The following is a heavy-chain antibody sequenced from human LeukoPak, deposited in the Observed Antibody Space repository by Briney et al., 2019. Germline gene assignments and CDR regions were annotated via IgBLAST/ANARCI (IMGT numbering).Heavy chain of an antibody. V-gene: IGHV4-34*01. CDR2: INHSGST. CDR3: ARTAAEGFDY. CDR1: GGSFSGYY. D-gene: IGHD6-13*01. J-gene: IGHJ4*02. Sequence: PSETLSLTCAVYGGSFSGYYWSWIRQPPGKGLEWIGEINHSGSTNYNPSLKSRVTISVDTSKNQFSLKLSSVTAADTAVYYCARTAAEGFDYWGQGTLVTVSS.